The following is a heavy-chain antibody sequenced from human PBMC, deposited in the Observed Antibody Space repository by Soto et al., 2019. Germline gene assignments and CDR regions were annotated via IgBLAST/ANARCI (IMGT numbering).Heavy chain of an antibody. J-gene: IGHJ4*02. D-gene: IGHD1-26*01. Sequence: QLQLQESGPGLVKPSETLSLTCTVSGGSISSSSYYWGWIRQHPGKGLEWIGSIYYRGSTYYNPSTKSRATIPVAPTNSQSTPTLSSMTAASTTVDSWTRHGTWEQYRLSTPEYWGQGTLVTVSS. CDR2: IYYRGST. CDR3: TRHGTWEQYRLSTPEY. CDR1: GGSISSSSYY. V-gene: IGHV4-39*01.